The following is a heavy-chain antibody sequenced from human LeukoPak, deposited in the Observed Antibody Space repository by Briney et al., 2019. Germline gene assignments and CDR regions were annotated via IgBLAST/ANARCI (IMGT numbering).Heavy chain of an antibody. V-gene: IGHV1-69*05. CDR2: IIPIFGTA. CDR1: GGTFSSYA. CDR3: ARGRAYYYYYYYMDV. J-gene: IGHJ6*03. Sequence: GASVKVSCKASGGTFSSYAISWVRQAPGQGLEWMGGIIPIFGTANYAQKFQGRVTITTDESTSTAYMELSSLRSEDTAVYYCARGRAYYYYYYYMDVWGKGTTVTVSS.